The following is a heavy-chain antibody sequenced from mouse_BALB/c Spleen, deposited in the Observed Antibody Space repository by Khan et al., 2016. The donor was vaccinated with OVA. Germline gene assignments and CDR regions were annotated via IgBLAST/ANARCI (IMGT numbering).Heavy chain of an antibody. CDR2: IYPFSGDT. V-gene: IGHV1-31*01. D-gene: IGHD1-2*01. Sequence: EVQLQQSGPELMKPGASVKISCKASGYSFTSYYIHWVMQSPGTSLEWIGYIYPFSGDTTYNQKFKGKATLTVDKSSSTAYIHLSNLTSEDSAVYYGTRRGYGAWFTYWSQGTLVTVSA. J-gene: IGHJ3*01. CDR1: GYSFTSYY. CDR3: TRRGYGAWFTY.